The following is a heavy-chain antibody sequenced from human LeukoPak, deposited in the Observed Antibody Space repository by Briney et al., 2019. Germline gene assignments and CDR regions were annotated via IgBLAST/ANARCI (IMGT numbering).Heavy chain of an antibody. J-gene: IGHJ4*02. CDR2: IRYDASNK. CDR3: ARGSMYYFDY. Sequence: GGSLRLSCAASGFTFSGFGMHWVRQAPGKGLEWVAFIRYDASNKYYADSVKGRFTISRDNSKNTLYLQMNSLRAEDTAVYYCARGSMYYFDYWGQGTLVTVSS. V-gene: IGHV3-30*02. CDR1: GFTFSGFG.